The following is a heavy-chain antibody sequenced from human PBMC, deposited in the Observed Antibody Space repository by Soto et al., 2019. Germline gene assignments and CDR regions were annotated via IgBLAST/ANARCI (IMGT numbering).Heavy chain of an antibody. CDR2: IYPGDSDT. CDR3: ATQGGYSGYDLHSSRWHNWFDP. CDR1: GYSFTSYW. V-gene: IGHV5-51*01. J-gene: IGHJ5*02. D-gene: IGHD5-12*01. Sequence: GESVKISCKGSGYSFTSYWIGWVRQMPGKGLEWMGIIYPGDSDTRYSPSFQGQVTISADKSISTAYLQWSSLKASDTAMYYCATQGGYSGYDLHSSRWHNWFDPWGQGTLVTVSS.